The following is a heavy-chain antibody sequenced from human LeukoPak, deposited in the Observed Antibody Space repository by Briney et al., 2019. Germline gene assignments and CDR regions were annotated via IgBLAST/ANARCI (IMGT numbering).Heavy chain of an antibody. CDR2: IYYSGST. J-gene: IGHJ4*02. Sequence: SETLSLTCTVSGGSISSYYWSWIRQPPGKGLEWIGYIYYSGSTNYNPSLKSRVTISVDTSKNQFSLKLSSVTAADTAVYYCARRGGGYYYDSSGYYYGYWGQGTLVTVSS. CDR1: GGSISSYY. CDR3: ARRGGGYYYDSSGYYYGY. V-gene: IGHV4-59*01. D-gene: IGHD3-22*01.